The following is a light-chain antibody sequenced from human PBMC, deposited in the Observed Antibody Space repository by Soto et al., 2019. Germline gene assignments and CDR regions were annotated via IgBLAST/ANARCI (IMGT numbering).Light chain of an antibody. CDR3: QQYHNWPPQYT. V-gene: IGKV3-15*01. Sequence: EIVMTQSPASLSVSPGDGATLSCRASQSVASNVAWYQQKPGQGPRLLIHGASTRAVGVLARFSGSGSGTDFTLTISSLQSEDFAVYYCQQYHNWPPQYTFGQGTKLQIK. CDR1: QSVASN. J-gene: IGKJ2*01. CDR2: GAS.